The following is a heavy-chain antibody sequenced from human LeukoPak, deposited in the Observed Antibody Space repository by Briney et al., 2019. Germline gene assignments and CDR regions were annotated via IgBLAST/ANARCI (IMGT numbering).Heavy chain of an antibody. Sequence: PSETLSLTCTVSGGSISSYYGSWIRQPAGKGLEWIGRIYTSGSTNYNPSLKSRVTMSVDTSKNQFSLKLSSVTAADTAVYYCARGSSWYPSAGFDPWGQGTLVTVSS. V-gene: IGHV4-4*07. D-gene: IGHD6-13*01. CDR1: GGSISSYY. CDR2: IYTSGST. J-gene: IGHJ5*02. CDR3: ARGSSWYPSAGFDP.